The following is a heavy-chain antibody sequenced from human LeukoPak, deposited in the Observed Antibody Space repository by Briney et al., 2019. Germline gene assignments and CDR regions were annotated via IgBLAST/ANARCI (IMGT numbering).Heavy chain of an antibody. CDR3: ARAKGIGLRGYSYGYYFDY. CDR2: IFYSGST. Sequence: SETLSLTCTVSGGSISTSNYYWGWIRQPPGKGLEWIGNIFYSGSTYYGPSLKSRLTISLDTSRNQFSLKLSSMTAADTAVYYCARAKGIGLRGYSYGYYFDYWGQGILVTVSS. D-gene: IGHD5-18*01. J-gene: IGHJ4*02. CDR1: GGSISTSNYY. V-gene: IGHV4-39*07.